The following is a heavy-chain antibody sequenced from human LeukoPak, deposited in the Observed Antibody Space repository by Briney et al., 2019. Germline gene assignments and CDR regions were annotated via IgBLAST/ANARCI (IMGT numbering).Heavy chain of an antibody. CDR2: INHSGST. CDR1: GFTFNDAW. D-gene: IGHD6-19*01. Sequence: GSLRLSCAASGFTFNDAWMSWIRQPPGKGLEWIGEINHSGSTNYNPSLKSRVTISVDTSKNQFSLKLSSVTAADTAVYYCARTYSSGRYRYFDYWGQGTLVTVSS. V-gene: IGHV4-34*01. J-gene: IGHJ4*02. CDR3: ARTYSSGRYRYFDY.